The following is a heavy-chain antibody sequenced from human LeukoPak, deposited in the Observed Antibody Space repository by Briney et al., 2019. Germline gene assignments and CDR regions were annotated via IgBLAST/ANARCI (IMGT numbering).Heavy chain of an antibody. CDR3: ARDLIVWFGDLGFDY. V-gene: IGHV1-18*01. J-gene: IGHJ4*02. CDR1: GYTFTSYG. Sequence: GASVKVSCKASGYTFTSYGISWVRQAPGQGLEWLGWISAYNGNTNYAQKLQGRVTMTTDTSTSTAYMELRSLRSDDTAVYYCARDLIVWFGDLGFDYWGQGTLVTVSS. D-gene: IGHD3-10*01. CDR2: ISAYNGNT.